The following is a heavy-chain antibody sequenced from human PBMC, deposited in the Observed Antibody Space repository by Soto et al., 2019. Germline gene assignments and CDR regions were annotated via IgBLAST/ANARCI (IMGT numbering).Heavy chain of an antibody. CDR3: ARVGSSGWAPDY. V-gene: IGHV4-59*11. CDR2: IFYGGTT. J-gene: IGHJ4*02. D-gene: IGHD6-19*01. CDR1: GGSISGHY. Sequence: SETLSLTCTVSGGSISGHYWIWIRRPPGKGLEWIGYIFYGGTTNYNPSLKSRLTVSVDTSKNQFSLKLSSVTAADTAVYYCARVGSSGWAPDYWGQGTLVTVSS.